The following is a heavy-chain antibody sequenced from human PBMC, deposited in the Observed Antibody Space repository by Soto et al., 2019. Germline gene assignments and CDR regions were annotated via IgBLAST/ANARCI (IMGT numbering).Heavy chain of an antibody. CDR1: GGSISSSSYY. V-gene: IGHV4-39*01. Sequence: XETLSLTGTVSGGSISSSSYYWGWIRQPPGKGLEWIGGIHYSGSTYYNPSFKSRVSTSLDTSKNQFSLKLNSVTAADTAVYYCTRPFGTTTFYFAMDVWGQGTTVTVSS. D-gene: IGHD1-7*01. CDR3: TRPFGTTTFYFAMDV. CDR2: IHYSGST. J-gene: IGHJ6*02.